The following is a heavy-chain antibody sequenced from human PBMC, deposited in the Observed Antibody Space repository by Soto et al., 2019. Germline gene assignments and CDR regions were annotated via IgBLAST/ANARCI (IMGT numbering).Heavy chain of an antibody. CDR3: ARGGRAARRFVFDY. Sequence: PGGSLILSCAASGFTFSSYSMNWVRHAPGKGLEWVSSISSSSSYIYYADSVKGRFTISRDNAKNSLYLQMNSLRAEDTAVYYCARGGRAARRFVFDYWGQGTLVTVSS. V-gene: IGHV3-21*01. J-gene: IGHJ4*02. D-gene: IGHD6-6*01. CDR1: GFTFSSYS. CDR2: ISSSSSYI.